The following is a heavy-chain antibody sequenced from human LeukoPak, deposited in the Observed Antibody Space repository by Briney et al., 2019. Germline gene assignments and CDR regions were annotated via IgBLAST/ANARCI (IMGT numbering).Heavy chain of an antibody. Sequence: PGGSLRLSCAASGFTFSSYWMHWVRQAPGKGLVWVSRINSDGSSTSYADSVKGRFTISRDNAKNTLYLQMNSLRAEDTAVYYCARPTYYYGSGSPKTHYYYYYGMDVWGQGTTVTVSS. CDR2: INSDGSST. J-gene: IGHJ6*02. V-gene: IGHV3-74*01. D-gene: IGHD3-10*01. CDR3: ARPTYYYGSGSPKTHYYYYYGMDV. CDR1: GFTFSSYW.